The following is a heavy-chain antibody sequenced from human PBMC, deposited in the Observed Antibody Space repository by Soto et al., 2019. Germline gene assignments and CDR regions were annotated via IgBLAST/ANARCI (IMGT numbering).Heavy chain of an antibody. Sequence: EVQLLESGGGLVQPGGSLRLSCAASGFTFSSYVMNWVRQAPGKGLEWVSGISGSGSNTYYADPVKGRFTISRDNSNDTLYLQMNSLRAEDTAVYYCAHPYYSGSSYHGIDVWGRGTTVTVSS. CDR2: ISGSGSNT. D-gene: IGHD3-10*01. V-gene: IGHV3-23*01. CDR3: AHPYYSGSSYHGIDV. J-gene: IGHJ6*02. CDR1: GFTFSSYV.